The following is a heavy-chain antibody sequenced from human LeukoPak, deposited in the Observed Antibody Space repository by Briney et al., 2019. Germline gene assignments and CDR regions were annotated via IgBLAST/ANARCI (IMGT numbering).Heavy chain of an antibody. CDR1: GFTFSSYA. V-gene: IGHV3-30*04. CDR3: AKTTDNYYYYYMDV. J-gene: IGHJ6*03. CDR2: ISYDGSNK. D-gene: IGHD4-17*01. Sequence: GGSLRLSCAASGFTFSSYAMHWVRQAPGKGLEWVAVISYDGSNKYYADSVKGRFTISRDNAKNSLYLQMNSLRAEDTAVYFCAKTTDNYYYYYMDVWGKGTTVTVSS.